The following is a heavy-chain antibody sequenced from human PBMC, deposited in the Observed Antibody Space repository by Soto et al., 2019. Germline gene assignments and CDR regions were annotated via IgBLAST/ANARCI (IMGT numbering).Heavy chain of an antibody. CDR1: GFTFSSYG. CDR3: ARVGLRYFDFANGMDV. J-gene: IGHJ6*02. V-gene: IGHV3-33*01. CDR2: IRSGGSNI. D-gene: IGHD3-9*01. Sequence: PGGSLRLSCAASGFTFSSYGMHWVRQAPGKGLEWVAVIRSGGSNIYYADSVKGRFTISRDNAKNSLYLQMNSLRAEDTAVYYCARVGLRYFDFANGMDVWGQGTTVTVSS.